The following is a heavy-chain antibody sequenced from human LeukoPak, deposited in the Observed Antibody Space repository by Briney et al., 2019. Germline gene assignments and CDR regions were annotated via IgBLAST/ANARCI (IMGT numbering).Heavy chain of an antibody. CDR1: GGSFSGYY. Sequence: SETLSLTCAVYGGSFSGYYWSWIRQPPGKGLEWIGYIYYSGSTNYNPSLKSRVTISVDTSKNQFSLKLSSVTAADTAVYYCAGGLGYCSSTSCYSFDYWGQGTLVTVSS. J-gene: IGHJ4*02. CDR3: AGGLGYCSSTSCYSFDY. D-gene: IGHD2-2*02. CDR2: IYYSGST. V-gene: IGHV4-59*01.